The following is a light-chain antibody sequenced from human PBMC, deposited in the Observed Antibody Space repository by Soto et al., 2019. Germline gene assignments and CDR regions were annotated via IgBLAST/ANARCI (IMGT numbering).Light chain of an antibody. CDR2: AAS. CDR1: QGISSY. J-gene: IGKJ5*01. V-gene: IGKV1-9*01. Sequence: TQLTQSPSSLSASVGDRVTITCRASQGISSYLAWYQQKPGKAPKLLIYAASTLQSGVPSRFSGSGSGTDFTLTISSLQPEDFATYYCQQLNSYSITFGQGTRVEIK. CDR3: QQLNSYSIT.